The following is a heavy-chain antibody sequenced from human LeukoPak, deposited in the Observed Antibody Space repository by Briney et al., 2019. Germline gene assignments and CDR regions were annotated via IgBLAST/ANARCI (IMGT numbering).Heavy chain of an antibody. CDR2: IYYSGST. Sequence: PSETLSLTCTVSGGSISTYYWSWIRQPPGKGLEWIGYIYYSGSTNYTPSLKSPVNISVDTSKNQFSLKLSSVTAADTAVYYCARPRTKASYYDAFDICGQGTMVTVSS. CDR3: ARPRTKASYYDAFDI. D-gene: IGHD3-10*01. J-gene: IGHJ3*02. V-gene: IGHV4-59*08. CDR1: GGSISTYY.